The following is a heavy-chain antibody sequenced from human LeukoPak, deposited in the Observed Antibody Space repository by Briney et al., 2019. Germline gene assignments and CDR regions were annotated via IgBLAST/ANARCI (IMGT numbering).Heavy chain of an antibody. CDR3: ASSLAPGGRFRDYYFDY. CDR2: ISSSSSYI. J-gene: IGHJ4*02. D-gene: IGHD1-14*01. V-gene: IGHV3-21*01. CDR1: GFTFSSYS. Sequence: GGSLRLSCAASGFTFSSYSMNWVRQAPGKGLEWVSSISSSSSYIYYADSVKGRFTISRDNAKNSLYLEMNSLRAEDTAVYYCASSLAPGGRFRDYYFDYWGQGTLVTVSS.